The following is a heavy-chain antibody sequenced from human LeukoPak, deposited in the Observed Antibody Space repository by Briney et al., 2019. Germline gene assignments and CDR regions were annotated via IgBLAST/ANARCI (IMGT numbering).Heavy chain of an antibody. CDR2: FDPEDGET. Sequence: ASVKVSCKVSGYTLTELSMHWVRQAPGKGLEWMGGFDPEDGETIYAQKFQGRVTMTEDTSTDTAYMELSSLRSEDTAVNYCATSIVWPAAEYFQHWGQGTLVTVSS. V-gene: IGHV1-24*01. CDR1: GYTLTELS. J-gene: IGHJ1*01. CDR3: ATSIVWPAAEYFQH. D-gene: IGHD2-15*01.